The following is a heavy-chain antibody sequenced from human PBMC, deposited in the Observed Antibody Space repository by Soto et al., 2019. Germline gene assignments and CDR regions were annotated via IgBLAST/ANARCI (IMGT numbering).Heavy chain of an antibody. CDR3: ATSKPWLVPHFSYGY. CDR2: FDPEDGET. Sequence: ASVKVSCKVSGYTLTELSMHWVRQAPGKGLEWMGGFDPEDGETIYAQKFQGRVTMTEDTSTDTAYMELSSLRSEDTAVYYCATSKPWLVPHFSYGYWGQGTLVTVSS. V-gene: IGHV1-24*01. CDR1: GYTLTELS. J-gene: IGHJ4*02. D-gene: IGHD6-19*01.